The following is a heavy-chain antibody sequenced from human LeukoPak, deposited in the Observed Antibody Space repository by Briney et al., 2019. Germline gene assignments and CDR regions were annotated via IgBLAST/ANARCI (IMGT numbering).Heavy chain of an antibody. Sequence: ASVKVSCKATGYTFTGYYMHWVRQAPGQGLEWMGWINPNSGGTNYAQKFQGRVTMTRDTSISTAYMELSRLRSDDTAVYYCARKSEQQLVQFDYWGQGTLVTVSS. V-gene: IGHV1-2*02. CDR2: INPNSGGT. CDR3: ARKSEQQLVQFDY. J-gene: IGHJ4*02. CDR1: GYTFTGYY. D-gene: IGHD6-13*01.